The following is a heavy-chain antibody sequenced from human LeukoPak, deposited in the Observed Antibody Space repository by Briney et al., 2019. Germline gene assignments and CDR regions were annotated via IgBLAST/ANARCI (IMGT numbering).Heavy chain of an antibody. CDR2: IYYSGST. V-gene: IGHV4-59*01. J-gene: IGHJ3*02. CDR3: ARDRGYSYGYDAFDI. Sequence: PETLSLTCTVSGGSISSYYWSWIRQPPGQGLEWIGYIYYSGSTNYNPSLKSRVTISVDTSKNQFSLKLSSVTAADTAVYYCARDRGYSYGYDAFDIWGQGTMVTVSS. D-gene: IGHD5-18*01. CDR1: GGSISSYY.